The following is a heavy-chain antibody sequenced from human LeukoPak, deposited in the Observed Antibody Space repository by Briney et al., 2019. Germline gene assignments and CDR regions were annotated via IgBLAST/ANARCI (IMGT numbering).Heavy chain of an antibody. D-gene: IGHD1-1*01. Sequence: PGGSLRLSCLASGFPFSDYYMSWVRQAPGKGLEWISYMSSRGYPTYYAESVKGRFTISKDNAKNTLYLQMHNLRADDTAVYFCARVGIALTSPFDYWGLGTLVAVSS. V-gene: IGHV3-11*01. CDR1: GFPFSDYY. CDR2: MSSRGYPT. CDR3: ARVGIALTSPFDY. J-gene: IGHJ4*02.